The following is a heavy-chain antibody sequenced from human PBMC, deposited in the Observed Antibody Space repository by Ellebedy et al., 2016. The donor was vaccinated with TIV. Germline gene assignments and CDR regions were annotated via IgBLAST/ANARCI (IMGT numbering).Heavy chain of an antibody. CDR3: AKDGAMVVVRQGSFDY. J-gene: IGHJ4*02. Sequence: GESLKISXTASGFTFSNYAMTWVRQPPGKGLEWVSGISGSGSSTSYADSVKGRVTTSRDNSRNTLYLQMNSLRVEDTAVYYCAKDGAMVVVRQGSFDYWGQGTLVTVSS. D-gene: IGHD3-22*01. CDR2: ISGSGSST. V-gene: IGHV3-23*01. CDR1: GFTFSNYA.